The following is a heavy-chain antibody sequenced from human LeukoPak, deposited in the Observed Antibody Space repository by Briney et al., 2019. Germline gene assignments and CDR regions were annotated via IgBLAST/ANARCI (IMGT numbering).Heavy chain of an antibody. V-gene: IGHV1-2*02. J-gene: IGHJ4*02. Sequence: GASVKVSCKASGYTFTGYYMHWVRQAPGQGLEWKGWINPNSGGTNYAQKFQGRVTMTRDTSISTAYMELSRLRSDDTAVYYCARGPRYCSSTSCSEFDYWGQGTLVTVSS. CDR3: ARGPRYCSSTSCSEFDY. CDR1: GYTFTGYY. CDR2: INPNSGGT. D-gene: IGHD2-2*01.